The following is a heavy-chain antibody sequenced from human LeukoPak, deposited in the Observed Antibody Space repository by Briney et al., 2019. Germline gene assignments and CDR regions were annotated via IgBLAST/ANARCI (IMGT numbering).Heavy chain of an antibody. CDR1: GYTFTGYY. D-gene: IGHD2-21*01. CDR2: INPNSGGT. CDR3: ARPPKLFPRPFDY. J-gene: IGHJ4*02. V-gene: IGHV1-2*02. Sequence: ASVKVSCKASGYTFTGYYMHWVRQAPGQGLEWMGWINPNSGGTNYAQKFQGRVTMTRDTSTSTAYMELSRLRSDDTAVYYCARPPKLFPRPFDYWGQGTLVTVSS.